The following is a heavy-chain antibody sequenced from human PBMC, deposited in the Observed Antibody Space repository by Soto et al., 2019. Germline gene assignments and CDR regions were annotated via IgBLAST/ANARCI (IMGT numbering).Heavy chain of an antibody. Sequence: EVQLLESGGGLVQPGGSLRLSCAASGFTFSSYAMKWVRQAPGKGLEWVSLIGESGTPTYYADSVKGRFTISRDNSGNTAFLDMYRLRAEDTAVYYCARYIPGVRYYGMDVWGQGTTVTVSS. CDR2: IGESGTPT. D-gene: IGHD2-2*01. V-gene: IGHV3-23*01. J-gene: IGHJ6*02. CDR1: GFTFSSYA. CDR3: ARYIPGVRYYGMDV.